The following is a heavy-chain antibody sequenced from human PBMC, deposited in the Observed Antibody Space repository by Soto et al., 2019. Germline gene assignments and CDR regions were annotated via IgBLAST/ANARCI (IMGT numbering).Heavy chain of an antibody. CDR2: MNPNSGNT. CDR1: GYTFISYD. Sequence: QVQLVQSGAEVKKPGASVKVSCKASGYTFISYDINWVRQATGQGLEWMGWMNPNSGNTGYAQKLQGRVTMTRNTSISTADMELSSLRSEDTAVYYCARGQEYLGAFDIWGQGTMVTVSS. V-gene: IGHV1-8*01. CDR3: ARGQEYLGAFDI. J-gene: IGHJ3*02.